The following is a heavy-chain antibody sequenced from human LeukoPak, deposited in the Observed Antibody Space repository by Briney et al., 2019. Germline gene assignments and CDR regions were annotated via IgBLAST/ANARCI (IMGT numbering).Heavy chain of an antibody. CDR3: ARYFRDRSMPIDS. V-gene: IGHV3-11*01. CDR2: ISSSTIST. Sequence: GGSLRLSCAASGFTFSDYYMSWIRQAPGKGLEWLSYISSSTISTHYADSVKGRLTISRDNAKNSLYLQMNNLRAEGTAVYYCARYFRDRSMPIDSWGQGTLVTVSS. CDR1: GFTFSDYY. D-gene: IGHD2/OR15-2a*01. J-gene: IGHJ4*02.